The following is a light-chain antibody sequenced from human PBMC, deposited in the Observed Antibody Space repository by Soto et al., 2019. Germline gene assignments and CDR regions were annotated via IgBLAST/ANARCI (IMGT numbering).Light chain of an antibody. J-gene: IGKJ1*01. CDR1: QSISNN. V-gene: IGKV3-15*01. CDR3: LQYHYWWT. Sequence: IEMTPSPATLSLSLGEKATLSYRASQSISNNFAWCQQKPGQVPRLLIYGASNRATGVSARFSGSGSGTEFTLTISSLQSEDFAVYYCLQYHYWWTFGQGTKVDI. CDR2: GAS.